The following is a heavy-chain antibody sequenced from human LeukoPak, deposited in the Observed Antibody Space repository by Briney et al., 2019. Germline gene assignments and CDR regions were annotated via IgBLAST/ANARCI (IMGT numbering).Heavy chain of an antibody. J-gene: IGHJ4*02. CDR3: ANSAAVGTFY. V-gene: IGHV3-23*01. Sequence: GGSLGLSCAASGFTFSSYGMSWVRQAPGKGLEWVSAISGSGGSTYYADSVKGRFTISRDNSKNTLYLQMNSLRAEDTAIYYCANSAAVGTFYWGQGTLVTVSS. D-gene: IGHD6-13*01. CDR1: GFTFSSYG. CDR2: ISGSGGST.